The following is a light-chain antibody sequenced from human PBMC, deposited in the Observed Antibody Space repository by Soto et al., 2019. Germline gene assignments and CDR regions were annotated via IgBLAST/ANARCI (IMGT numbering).Light chain of an antibody. Sequence: QSALTQPRSVSGSPGQSVTISCTGTSSDVGGYNYVSWYQQHPGKAPKLMISDVSKRPSGVPDRFSGSKSGNTASLTISGLQAEDEADYYRCSSAGTYTWVFGGGTKLTVL. V-gene: IGLV2-11*01. CDR1: SSDVGGYNY. CDR2: DVS. J-gene: IGLJ3*02. CDR3: CSSAGTYTWV.